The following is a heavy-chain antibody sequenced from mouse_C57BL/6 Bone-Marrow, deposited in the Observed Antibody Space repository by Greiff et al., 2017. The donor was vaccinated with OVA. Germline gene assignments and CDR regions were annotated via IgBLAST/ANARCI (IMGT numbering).Heavy chain of an antibody. D-gene: IGHD2-4*01. CDR2: ISSGGSYT. CDR3: ATMITAWFAY. Sequence: EVMLVESGGDLVKPGGSLKLSCAASGFTFSSYGMSWVRQTPDTRLEWVATISSGGSYTYYPDSVKGRFTISRDNAKNTLYLQMSSLKSEDTAMYYCATMITAWFAYWGQGTLVTVSA. CDR1: GFTFSSYG. V-gene: IGHV5-6*01. J-gene: IGHJ3*01.